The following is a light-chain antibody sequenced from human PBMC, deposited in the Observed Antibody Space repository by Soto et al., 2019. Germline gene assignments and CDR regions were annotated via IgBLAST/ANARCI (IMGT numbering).Light chain of an antibody. Sequence: QSALTQPASVSGSPGQSITISCTGTSSDVGTYDYVSWYQQHPGKAPKLIIYEVTNRPSGVSNRFSGSKSGNTASLTISGLQAEDEAHYYCSSYTSSITYVFGTGTKLTVL. CDR3: SSYTSSITYV. CDR2: EVT. V-gene: IGLV2-14*01. J-gene: IGLJ1*01. CDR1: SSDVGTYDY.